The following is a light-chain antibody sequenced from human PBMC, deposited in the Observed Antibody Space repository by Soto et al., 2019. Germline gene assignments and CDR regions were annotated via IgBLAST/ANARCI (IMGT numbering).Light chain of an antibody. V-gene: IGKV3-20*01. CDR2: GVS. CDR1: QNVSSKF. Sequence: EIVLTQSPGTLSLSPGERATLLCRASQNVSSKFLAWYQQKPGQAPRLLIYGVSNRATGIPGRFSGSGSGTDFTLTISRRETEDFAVYYCQQYGRSNGRITFGQGTRLEIK. CDR3: QQYGRSNGRIT. J-gene: IGKJ5*01.